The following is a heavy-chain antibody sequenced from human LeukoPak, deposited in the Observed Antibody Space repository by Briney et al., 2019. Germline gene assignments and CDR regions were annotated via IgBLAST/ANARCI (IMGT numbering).Heavy chain of an antibody. CDR1: GFTVSSNY. Sequence: PGGSLRLSCAASGFTVSSNYMTWVCQAPGKGKRLVSIIYGDGTTYYADSVKGRFTLSIDNSKNTVFLEMNNLRAEDTAIYYCARLPASYNIVFSYFDYWGQGTLVTVSS. CDR3: ARLPASYNIVFSYFDY. V-gene: IGHV3-66*04. J-gene: IGHJ4*02. CDR2: IYGDGTT. D-gene: IGHD1-1*01.